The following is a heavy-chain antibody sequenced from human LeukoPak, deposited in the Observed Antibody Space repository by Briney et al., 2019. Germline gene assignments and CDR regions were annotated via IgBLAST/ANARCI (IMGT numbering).Heavy chain of an antibody. CDR2: IYSGGST. V-gene: IGHV3-66*01. CDR3: AGDYPGFDP. CDR1: VFTVSSKY. Sequence: PGGSLRLSCAASVFTVSSKYMSWVRQAPGKGLEWVSLIYSGGSTYYADSVKGRFTISRDNSKNTLYLQMNSLRAEDTAVYYCAGDYPGFDPWGQGTLVTVSS. J-gene: IGHJ5*02.